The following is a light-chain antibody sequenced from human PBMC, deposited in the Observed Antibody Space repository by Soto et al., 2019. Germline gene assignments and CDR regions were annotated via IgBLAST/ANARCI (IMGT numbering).Light chain of an antibody. CDR2: AAS. Sequence: TITCRASQDISNYVAWFQQRPGQAPKSLIYAASSLQSGVTSKFSGSGSGTHFTLTISSLEPEDFAVYYCQHHYNWPPISFGQGTRLEIK. CDR3: QHHYNWPPIS. J-gene: IGKJ5*01. V-gene: IGKV1-16*02. CDR1: QDISNY.